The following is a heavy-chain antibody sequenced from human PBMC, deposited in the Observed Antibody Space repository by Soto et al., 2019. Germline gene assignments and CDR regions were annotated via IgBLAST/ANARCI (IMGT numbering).Heavy chain of an antibody. CDR1: GGTFSSYA. V-gene: IGHV1-18*01. Sequence: ASVKVSCKASGGTFSSYAISWVRQAPGQGLEWMGGISAYIGTTNYAQKLQGRVTMTTDTSTSTAYMELRSLRSDDTAVYYCARAIAGYSGYDYTYNYYYHYMDVWGKGTTVTVSS. J-gene: IGHJ6*03. CDR3: ARAIAGYSGYDYTYNYYYHYMDV. D-gene: IGHD5-12*01. CDR2: ISAYIGTT.